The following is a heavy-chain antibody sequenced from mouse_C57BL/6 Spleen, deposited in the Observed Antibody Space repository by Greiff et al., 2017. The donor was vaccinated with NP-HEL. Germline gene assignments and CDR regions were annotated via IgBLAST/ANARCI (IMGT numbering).Heavy chain of an antibody. CDR3: VRSFTTVVEGTWFAY. D-gene: IGHD1-1*01. J-gene: IGHJ3*01. Sequence: EVNVVESGGGLVQPKGSLKFSCAASGFTFNTYAMHWVRQAPGKGLEWVARIRSKSSNYATYYADSVKDRFTISRDDSQSMLYLQMNNQKTEDTAMYYWVRSFTTVVEGTWFAYWGQGTLVTVSA. CDR1: GFTFNTYA. CDR2: IRSKSSNYAT. V-gene: IGHV10-3*01.